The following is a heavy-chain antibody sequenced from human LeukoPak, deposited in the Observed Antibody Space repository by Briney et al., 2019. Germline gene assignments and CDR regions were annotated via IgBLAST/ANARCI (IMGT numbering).Heavy chain of an antibody. J-gene: IGHJ4*02. D-gene: IGHD4-23*01. CDR2: ISSSGSTI. CDR3: ARDYGGSSPFDY. V-gene: IGHV3-48*03. CDR1: GFTFSSYE. Sequence: PGGSLRLSCAASGFTFSSYEMHWVRQAPGKGLEWVSYISSSGSTIYYADSVKGQFTISRDNAKNSLYLQMNSLRAEDTAVYYCARDYGGSSPFDYWGQGTLVTVSS.